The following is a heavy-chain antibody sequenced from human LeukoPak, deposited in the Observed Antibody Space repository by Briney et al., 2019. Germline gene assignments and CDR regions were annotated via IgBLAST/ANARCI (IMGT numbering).Heavy chain of an antibody. CDR3: ARARDGHINNWFDP. V-gene: IGHV4-34*01. D-gene: IGHD5-24*01. CDR1: GGSFSGYY. CDR2: INHSGST. J-gene: IGHJ5*02. Sequence: SETLSLTCAVYGGSFSGYYWSWIRQPPGKGLEWIGEINHSGSTNYNPSLKSRVTISLDTSKNQFSLKLTSVTAADTAVYYCARARDGHINNWFDPWGQGTLVTVSS.